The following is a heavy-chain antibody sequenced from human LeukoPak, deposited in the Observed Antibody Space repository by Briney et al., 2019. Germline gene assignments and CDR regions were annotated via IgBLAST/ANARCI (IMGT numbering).Heavy chain of an antibody. CDR2: INPNSGGT. V-gene: IGHV1-2*02. CDR1: GFTFSSYA. Sequence: PGRSLRLSCSASGFTFSSYAMHWVRQAPGQGLEWMGWINPNSGGTNYAQKFQGRVTMTRDTSISTAYMELSRLRSDDTAVYYCARVLLGYCSGGSCYSGWFDPWGQGTLVTVSS. D-gene: IGHD2-15*01. CDR3: ARVLLGYCSGGSCYSGWFDP. J-gene: IGHJ5*02.